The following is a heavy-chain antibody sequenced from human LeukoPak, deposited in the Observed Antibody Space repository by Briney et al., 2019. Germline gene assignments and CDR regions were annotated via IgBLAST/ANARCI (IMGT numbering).Heavy chain of an antibody. CDR2: IIPIFGTA. V-gene: IGHV1-69*13. J-gene: IGHJ4*02. CDR3: ARAKTKYSYGQYYFDY. CDR1: GGTVSRYP. D-gene: IGHD5-18*01. Sequence: GASVKVSCKASGGTVSRYPISWVRQAPGQGLEWMGGIIPIFGTANYAQKFQGRVTITADESTSTAYMELSSLRSEDTAVYYCARAKTKYSYGQYYFDYWGQGTLVTVSS.